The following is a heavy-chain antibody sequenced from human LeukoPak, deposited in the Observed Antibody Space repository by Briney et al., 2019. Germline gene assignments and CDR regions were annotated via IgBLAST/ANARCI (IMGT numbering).Heavy chain of an antibody. CDR1: GYTFTGYY. Sequence: ASVKVSCKASGYTFTGYYMHWVRQAPGQGLEWMGWINPNSGGTNYAQKLQGRVTMTRDTSISTAYMELSRLRSDDTAVYYCARDLSYYDSSGYRGSYFDYWGQGTLVTVSS. CDR3: ARDLSYYDSSGYRGSYFDY. D-gene: IGHD3-22*01. CDR2: INPNSGGT. V-gene: IGHV1-2*02. J-gene: IGHJ4*02.